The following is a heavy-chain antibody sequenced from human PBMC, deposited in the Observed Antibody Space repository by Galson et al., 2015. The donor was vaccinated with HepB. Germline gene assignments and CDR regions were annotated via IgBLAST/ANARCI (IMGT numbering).Heavy chain of an antibody. CDR2: IIPILGTA. Sequence: SVKVSCKAPGGTFSSYAISWVRQAPGQGLEWMGGIIPILGTANYAQKFQGRVTITADKSTSTAYMELSSLRSEDTAVYYCARDPSGWVAASYYYGMDVWGQGTTVTVSS. CDR1: GGTFSSYA. D-gene: IGHD2-15*01. CDR3: ARDPSGWVAASYYYGMDV. V-gene: IGHV1-69*10. J-gene: IGHJ6*02.